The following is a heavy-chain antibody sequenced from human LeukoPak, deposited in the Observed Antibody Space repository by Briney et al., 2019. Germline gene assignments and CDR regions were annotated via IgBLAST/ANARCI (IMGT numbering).Heavy chain of an antibody. CDR3: ARLYCSGGSCSLDY. Sequence: PSETLSLTCTVSGGSISGYYWSWIRQPPGKGLEWIGYIYYSGSTNYNPSLKSRVTISVDTSKNQFSLKLTSVTAADTAVYYCARLYCSGGSCSLDYWGQGTLVTVSS. J-gene: IGHJ4*02. CDR1: GGSISGYY. CDR2: IYYSGST. V-gene: IGHV4-59*01. D-gene: IGHD2-15*01.